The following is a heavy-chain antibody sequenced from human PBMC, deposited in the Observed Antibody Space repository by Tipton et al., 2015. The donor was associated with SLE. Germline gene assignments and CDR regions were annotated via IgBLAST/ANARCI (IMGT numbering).Heavy chain of an antibody. CDR2: ISAYNGNT. CDR1: GYTFTSYG. Sequence: QLVQSGAEVKKPGASVKVSCKASGYTFTSYGISWVRQAPGQGLEWMGWISAYNGNTNYAQKLQGRVTMTTDTSTSTAYMELRSLRSDDTAVDDCARSAQGVLISEGGDSLDYWGQGRLVTVSS. CDR3: ARSAQGVLISEGGDSLDY. D-gene: IGHD3-10*01. J-gene: IGHJ4*02. V-gene: IGHV1-18*01.